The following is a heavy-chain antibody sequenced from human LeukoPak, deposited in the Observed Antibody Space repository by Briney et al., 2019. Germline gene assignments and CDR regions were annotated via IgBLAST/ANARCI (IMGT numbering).Heavy chain of an antibody. V-gene: IGHV1-69*05. D-gene: IGHD2-15*01. CDR1: GGTFSSYA. CDR2: IIPIFGTA. CDR3: ARDHASPEAAIDY. J-gene: IGHJ4*02. Sequence: ASVKVSCKASGGTFSSYAISWVRQAPGQGLEWMGGIIPIFGTANYAQKFQGRVTITTDESTSTAYMELSSLRSEDTALYYCARDHASPEAAIDYWGQGTLVTVSS.